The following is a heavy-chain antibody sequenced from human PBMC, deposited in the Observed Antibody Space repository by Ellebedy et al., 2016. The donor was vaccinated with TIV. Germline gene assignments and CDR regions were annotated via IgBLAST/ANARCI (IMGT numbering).Heavy chain of an antibody. CDR1: GFTFSNAW. J-gene: IGHJ6*03. D-gene: IGHD1-7*01. V-gene: IGHV3-7*03. Sequence: GESLKISCAASGFTFSNAWMSWVRQAPGKGLEWVANINQDGGDKFYVDSVKGRFTISRDNSKNTLYLQMNSLRAEDTAVYYCAKGWNYVRCCYMDVWGKGTTVTVSS. CDR2: INQDGGDK. CDR3: AKGWNYVRCCYMDV.